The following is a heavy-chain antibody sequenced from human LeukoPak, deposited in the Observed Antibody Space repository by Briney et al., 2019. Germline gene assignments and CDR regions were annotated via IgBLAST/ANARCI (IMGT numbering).Heavy chain of an antibody. D-gene: IGHD3-16*01. CDR3: AKASWGGVTTTYFDY. Sequence: PGGSLRLSCAASGFTFSNSGMHWVRQAPGKGPEWVAFIRFDGSSKFYTDSVKGRFTISRDNSKNTLNLQMNSLSAEDTAIYYCAKASWGGVTTTYFDYWGQGNLVTVSS. J-gene: IGHJ4*02. CDR1: GFTFSNSG. CDR2: IRFDGSSK. V-gene: IGHV3-30*02.